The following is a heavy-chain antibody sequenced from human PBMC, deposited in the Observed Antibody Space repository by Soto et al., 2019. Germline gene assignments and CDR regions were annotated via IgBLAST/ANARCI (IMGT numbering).Heavy chain of an antibody. V-gene: IGHV3-30*18. CDR2: VSYDGNSK. J-gene: IGHJ4*02. Sequence: QVQLVESGGGVVQPGRSLRLSCEASGFIFGSLGMHWVRQAPGKGLEWVALVSYDGNSKYYADSVKGRFTISRDNSENTLSLQMNSLRAEDTAVYYCAKDLSNIGAALDYWGQGTLVTVSS. CDR1: GFIFGSLG. D-gene: IGHD5-12*01. CDR3: AKDLSNIGAALDY.